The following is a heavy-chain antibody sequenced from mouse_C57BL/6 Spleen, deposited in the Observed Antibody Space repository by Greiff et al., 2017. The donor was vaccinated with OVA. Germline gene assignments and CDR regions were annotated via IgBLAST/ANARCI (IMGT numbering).Heavy chain of an antibody. J-gene: IGHJ1*03. CDR2: ISYDGSN. Sequence: EVQLQESGPGLVKPSQSLSLTCSVTGYSITSGYYWNWIRQFPGNKLEWMGYISYDGSNNYNPSLKNRISITRDTSKNQFFLKLNSVTTEDTATYYCARRGILRYWYFDVWGTGTTVTVSS. V-gene: IGHV3-6*01. CDR3: ARRGILRYWYFDV. CDR1: GYSITSGYY. D-gene: IGHD1-1*01.